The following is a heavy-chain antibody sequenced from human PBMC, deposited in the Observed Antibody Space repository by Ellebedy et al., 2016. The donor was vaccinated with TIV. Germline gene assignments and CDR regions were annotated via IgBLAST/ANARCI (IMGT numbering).Heavy chain of an antibody. CDR3: ARDASRNYDILTGYYTPYYYGMDV. V-gene: IGHV3-21*01. CDR1: GFTFSTYA. D-gene: IGHD3-9*01. J-gene: IGHJ6*02. CDR2: ISSSSSYI. Sequence: GGSLRLXXAASGFTFSTYAMNWVRQAPGKGLEWVSSISSSSSYIYYADSVKGRFIISRDNAKNSLYLQMNSLRAEDTAGYYCARDASRNYDILTGYYTPYYYGMDVWGQGTTVTVSS.